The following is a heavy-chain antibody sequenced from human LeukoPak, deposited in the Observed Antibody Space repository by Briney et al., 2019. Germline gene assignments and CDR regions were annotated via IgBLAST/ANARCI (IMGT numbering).Heavy chain of an antibody. V-gene: IGHV3-21*01. Sequence: GGSLRLSCAASGFTFSSYSMNWVRQAPGKGLEWVSSISSSSSHIYYADSVKGRFTISRDNAKNSLYLQMNSLSAEDTAVYYCARSRSGSYFRICSYPDYWGQGTLVTVSS. CDR1: GFTFSSYS. CDR2: ISSSSSHI. D-gene: IGHD1-26*01. CDR3: ARSRSGSYFRICSYPDY. J-gene: IGHJ4*02.